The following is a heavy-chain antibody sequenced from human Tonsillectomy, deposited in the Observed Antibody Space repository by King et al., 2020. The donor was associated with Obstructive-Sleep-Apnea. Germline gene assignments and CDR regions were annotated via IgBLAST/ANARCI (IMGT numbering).Heavy chain of an antibody. CDR1: GFTFSSYT. D-gene: IGHD3-10*01. J-gene: IGHJ4*02. CDR2: ISSSSSYI. V-gene: IGHV3-21*01. Sequence: QLVQSGGGLVTPGESLRLSCAASGFTFSSYTMNWVRQAPGKGLEWVSSISSSSSYIYYADSMKGRFTISRDNAKNSLYLQMNSLRAEDTAVYYCARGSFGEFSYIDFWGQGTLVTVSS. CDR3: ARGSFGEFSYIDF.